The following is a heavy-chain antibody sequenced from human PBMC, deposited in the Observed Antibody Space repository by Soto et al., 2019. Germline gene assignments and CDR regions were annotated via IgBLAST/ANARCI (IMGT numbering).Heavy chain of an antibody. V-gene: IGHV3-21*01. J-gene: IGHJ4*02. Sequence: PGVPLRLSCAASGFTFSSNSKIWVRQPPGKGLEWVSYIDSTSMHIYYADSVKSRVTITRDTAKKSVYLQMNSLRAEDTAVYYCARLVGAYQHYIDCWGQGTLVTVSS. CDR2: IDSTSMHI. D-gene: IGHD3-16*01. CDR3: ARLVGAYQHYIDC. CDR1: GFTFSSNS.